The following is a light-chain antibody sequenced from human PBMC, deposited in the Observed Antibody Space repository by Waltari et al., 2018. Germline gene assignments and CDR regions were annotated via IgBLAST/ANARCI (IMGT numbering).Light chain of an antibody. CDR2: GAS. Sequence: EIVMTQSPATLSVSPGERATLSCRASPTVSDKLAWYQQKPGQAPRLLISGASTRATGVPARFSGSGSGTEFTLTISSLQSEDFAIYYCQQYNNGPPWTFGQGTKVEFK. V-gene: IGKV3-15*01. CDR1: PTVSDK. CDR3: QQYNNGPPWT. J-gene: IGKJ1*01.